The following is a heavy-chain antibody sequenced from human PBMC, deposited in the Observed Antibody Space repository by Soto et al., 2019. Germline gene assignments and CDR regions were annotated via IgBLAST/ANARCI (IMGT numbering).Heavy chain of an antibody. CDR2: ISYDGSNK. D-gene: IGHD3-16*01. V-gene: IGHV3-30-3*01. CDR1: GFTFSSYA. J-gene: IGHJ4*02. Sequence: GGSLRLSCAASGFTFSSYAMHWVRQAPGKGLEWVAVISYDGSNKYCADSVKGRFTISRDNSKNTLYLQMNSLRAEDTAVYYCARDLYPVEMATIPNYWGQGTLVTVSS. CDR3: ARDLYPVEMATIPNY.